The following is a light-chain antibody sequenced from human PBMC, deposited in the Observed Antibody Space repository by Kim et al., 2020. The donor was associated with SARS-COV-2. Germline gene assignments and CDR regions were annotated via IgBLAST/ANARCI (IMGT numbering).Light chain of an antibody. CDR1: PRVSTSN. CDR2: AAI. CDR3: QYYDTSPYT. Sequence: SPGERATLSCRASPRVSTSNLAWYQQKPGQAPRLLIYAAIHRPGGIPDRFSGSGSGTDFTLTISRLEPEDFAVYYCQYYDTSPYTFGQGT. V-gene: IGKV3-20*01. J-gene: IGKJ2*01.